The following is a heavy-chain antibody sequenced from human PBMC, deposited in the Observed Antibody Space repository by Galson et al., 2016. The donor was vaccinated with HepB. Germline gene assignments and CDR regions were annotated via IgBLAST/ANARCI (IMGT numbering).Heavy chain of an antibody. J-gene: IGHJ4*02. Sequence: SLRLSCAASGFTISAYWMSWVRQAPGKGLEWVAAIRSGGATTYYADSVRGRFTVSRDNSKNTLYLQMNSLRAEDTAIYYCAKDAPSGGGNLGYWGQGTLVTVSS. CDR3: AKDAPSGGGNLGY. D-gene: IGHD4-23*01. CDR2: IRSGGATT. V-gene: IGHV3-23*01. CDR1: GFTISAYW.